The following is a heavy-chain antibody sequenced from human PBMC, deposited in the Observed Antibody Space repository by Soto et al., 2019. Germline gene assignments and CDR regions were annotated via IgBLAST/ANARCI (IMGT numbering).Heavy chain of an antibody. CDR2: TYFRSRWYN. CDR3: AIVLESGYSNYYYYMDV. Sequence: PSQTLSLTCAISGDSVSSNTAAWHWIRQSPSRGLEWLGRTYFRSRWYNDYAVSVKSRITINADTSKNQFSLHLNSVSPEDTAVFFFAIVLESGYSNYYYYMDVGGKGTTVTVSS. J-gene: IGHJ6*03. V-gene: IGHV6-1*01. CDR1: GDSVSSNTAA. D-gene: IGHD5-12*01.